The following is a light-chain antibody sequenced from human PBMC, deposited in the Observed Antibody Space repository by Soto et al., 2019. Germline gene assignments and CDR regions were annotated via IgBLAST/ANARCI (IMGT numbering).Light chain of an antibody. CDR1: QSVRSSY. CDR2: GAS. Sequence: ELVLTHSPGTLSLSPGERATLSCRANQSVRSSYLAWYQQKPGQAPGLLIYGASSRVTGIPDRFSGSGSGTNFTLTIRRLEPEDFSVYSCQHSGPYWWTFGQETNVEV. V-gene: IGKV3-20*01. J-gene: IGKJ1*01. CDR3: QHSGPYWWT.